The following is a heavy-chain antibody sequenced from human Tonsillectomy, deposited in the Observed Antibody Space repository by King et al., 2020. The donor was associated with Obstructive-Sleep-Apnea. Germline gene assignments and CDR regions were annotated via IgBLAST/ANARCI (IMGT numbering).Heavy chain of an antibody. J-gene: IGHJ4*02. V-gene: IGHV1-69*01. CDR2: IIPIFGTA. CDR3: ARDPRAYYYDSSGRYDDY. Sequence: QLVQSGAEVKKPGSSVKVSCKASGGTFSSYAISWVRQAPGQGLEWMGGIIPIFGTANYAQKFQGRVTITADESTSTAYMELSSLRSEDTAVYYCARDPRAYYYDSSGRYDDYWGQGTLDTVSS. D-gene: IGHD3-22*01. CDR1: GGTFSSYA.